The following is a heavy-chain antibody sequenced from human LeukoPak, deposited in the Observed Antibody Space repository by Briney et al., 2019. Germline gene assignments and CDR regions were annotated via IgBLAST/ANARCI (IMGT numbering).Heavy chain of an antibody. CDR2: ISGSGGST. Sequence: GGSLRLSCAASGFTFSSHPMSWVRQAPGKGLEWVSGISGSGGSTYYADSVKGHFTISRDKSRNTLYLQMNSLRAEDTAVYYCAKAVTYYYDSSGFDYWGQGTLVTVSS. D-gene: IGHD3-22*01. CDR3: AKAVTYYYDSSGFDY. J-gene: IGHJ4*02. CDR1: GFTFSSHP. V-gene: IGHV3-23*01.